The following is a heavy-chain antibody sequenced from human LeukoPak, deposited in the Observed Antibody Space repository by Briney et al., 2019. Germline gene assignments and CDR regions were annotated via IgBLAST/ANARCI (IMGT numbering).Heavy chain of an antibody. D-gene: IGHD3-22*01. CDR1: GGSIRSSNYY. J-gene: IGHJ5*02. CDR2: IYYSGST. V-gene: IGHV4-39*01. CDR3: VGLFYYDSRGPPS. Sequence: PSETLSLTCNVLGGSIRSSNYYWGWIRQPPGKGLEWIGSIYYSGSTYYNPSLKGRGTMSVDTSNNQFSLKLTSATATDTAVYYCVGLFYYDSRGPPSWGQGTLVTVSS.